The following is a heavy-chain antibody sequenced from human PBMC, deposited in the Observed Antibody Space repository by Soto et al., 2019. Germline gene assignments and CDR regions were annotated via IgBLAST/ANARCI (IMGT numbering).Heavy chain of an antibody. CDR2: ISSSSSYI. CDR3: ASHCSGGSCYLPYFDY. CDR1: GFTFSSYS. J-gene: IGHJ4*02. Sequence: GGSLRLSCAASGFTFSSYSMNWVRQAPGKGLEWVSSISSSSSYIYYADSVKGRFTISRDNAKNSLYLQMNSLRAEDTAVYYCASHCSGGSCYLPYFDYWGQGXLVTVYS. D-gene: IGHD2-15*01. V-gene: IGHV3-21*01.